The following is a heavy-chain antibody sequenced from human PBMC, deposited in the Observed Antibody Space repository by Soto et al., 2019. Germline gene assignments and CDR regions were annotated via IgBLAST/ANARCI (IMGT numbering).Heavy chain of an antibody. D-gene: IGHD2-21*01. CDR1: GYSFNSFC. V-gene: IGHV1-18*01. CDR2: ISAYNGNT. J-gene: IGHJ4*02. CDR3: ARGLFRPSIDY. Sequence: ASVKVSCKASGYSFNSFCISWVRQAPGQGLEWMGWISAYNGNTNYAQKLQGRVTMTTDTSTSTAYMELRSLRSDDTAVYYCARGLFRPSIDYWGQGTLVTVSS.